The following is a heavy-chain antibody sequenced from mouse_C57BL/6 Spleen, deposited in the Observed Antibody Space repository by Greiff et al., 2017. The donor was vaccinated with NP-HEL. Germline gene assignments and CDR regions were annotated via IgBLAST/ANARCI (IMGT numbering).Heavy chain of an antibody. CDR3: AKMDYYALYLYY. D-gene: IGHD1-1*01. V-gene: IGHV2-5*01. Sequence: QVHVKQSGPGLVQPSQSLSITCTVSGFSLTSYGVHWVRQSPGKGLEWLGVIWRGGSTDYNAAFMSRLSITKDNSKSQVFFKMNSLQADDTAIYDCAKMDYYALYLYYWGQGTTLTVSS. J-gene: IGHJ2*01. CDR1: GFSLTSYG. CDR2: IWRGGST.